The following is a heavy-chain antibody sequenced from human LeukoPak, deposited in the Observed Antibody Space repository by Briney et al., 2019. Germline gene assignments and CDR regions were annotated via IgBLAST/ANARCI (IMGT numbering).Heavy chain of an antibody. CDR2: IYVGGST. Sequence: GGSLRLSCAASGFTVSSNYMSLVRQAPGKGLEWLSVIYVGGSTFYADSVKGRFTISRDNSKNTLYLQMNSLRADDTAVYYCARDHRNAGVFDYWGQGTLVTVSS. CDR3: ARDHRNAGVFDY. CDR1: GFTVSSNY. J-gene: IGHJ4*02. V-gene: IGHV3-53*01. D-gene: IGHD2-2*01.